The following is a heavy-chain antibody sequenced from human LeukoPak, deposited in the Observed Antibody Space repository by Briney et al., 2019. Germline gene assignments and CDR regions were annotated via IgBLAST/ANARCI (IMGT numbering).Heavy chain of an antibody. J-gene: IGHJ3*02. CDR3: ARDRYRVAVAGTGGAFDI. D-gene: IGHD6-19*01. V-gene: IGHV3-21*01. CDR1: GFTFSSYS. CDR2: ISSSSSYI. Sequence: GGSLRLSCAASGFTFSSYSMNWVRQAPGKGLEWVSSISSSSSYIYYADSVKGRFTISRDNAKNSLYLQMNSLRAEDTAVYYCARDRYRVAVAGTGGAFDIWGQGTMVTVSS.